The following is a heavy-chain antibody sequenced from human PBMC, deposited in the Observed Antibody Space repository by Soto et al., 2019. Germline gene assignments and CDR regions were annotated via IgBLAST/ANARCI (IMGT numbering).Heavy chain of an antibody. V-gene: IGHV3-33*01. J-gene: IGHJ2*01. D-gene: IGHD2-15*01. CDR1: GFTFSSYG. Sequence: QVQLVESGGGVVQPGRSLRLSCAASGFTFSSYGMHWVRQAPGKGLEWVAVIWYDGSNKYYADSVKGRFTISRDNSKNTLYLQMNSLRAEDTAVYYCARDSCSGGSCYYWYFDLWRRGTLVTVSS. CDR3: ARDSCSGGSCYYWYFDL. CDR2: IWYDGSNK.